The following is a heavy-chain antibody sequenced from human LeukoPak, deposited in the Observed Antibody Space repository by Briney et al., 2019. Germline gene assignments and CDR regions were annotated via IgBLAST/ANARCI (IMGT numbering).Heavy chain of an antibody. CDR3: ASQGTYYDSSIIAFDI. D-gene: IGHD3-22*01. CDR2: INPSGGST. CDR1: RYTFTSYY. J-gene: IGHJ3*02. V-gene: IGHV1-46*01. Sequence: GASVKVSCKASRYTFTSYYMHWVRQAPGQGLEWMGIINPSGGSTSYAQKFQGRVTMTRDTSTSTVYTELSSLRSEDTAVYYCASQGTYYDSSIIAFDIWGQGTMVTVSS.